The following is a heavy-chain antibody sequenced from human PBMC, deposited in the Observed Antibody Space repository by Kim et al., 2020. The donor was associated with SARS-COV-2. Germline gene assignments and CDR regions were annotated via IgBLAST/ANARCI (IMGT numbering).Heavy chain of an antibody. Sequence: SETLSLTCAVYGFSFSGYYWSWIRQPPGKGLEWIGEINHSGSTKYNPSLKSRVTTSVDTSKNQFSLKLSSVTAADTAVYYCASNPYSSSPYYYAFDIWGQGTMVTVSS. J-gene: IGHJ3*02. CDR2: INHSGST. CDR1: GFSFSGYY. CDR3: ASNPYSSSPYYYAFDI. V-gene: IGHV4-34*01. D-gene: IGHD6-13*01.